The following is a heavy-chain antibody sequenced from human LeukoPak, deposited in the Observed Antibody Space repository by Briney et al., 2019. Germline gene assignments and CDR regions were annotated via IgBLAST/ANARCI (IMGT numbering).Heavy chain of an antibody. V-gene: IGHV1-46*01. J-gene: IGHJ5*02. D-gene: IGHD6-19*01. CDR3: ARRNHVAGTGGWFDP. CDR1: GYTFTNYY. CDR2: INPSGGST. Sequence: ASVKVSCKASGYTFTNYYKHWVRQAPGQGLEWMGTINPSGGSTSYAQKFQGRVTMTRDTSTSTVYMELNSLTSEDTAMYYCARRNHVAGTGGWFDPWGQGTLVTVSS.